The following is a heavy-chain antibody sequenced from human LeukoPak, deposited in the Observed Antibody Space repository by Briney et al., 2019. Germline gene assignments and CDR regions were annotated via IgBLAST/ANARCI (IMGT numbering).Heavy chain of an antibody. Sequence: KPSETLSLTCAVYGGSFSGYYWSWIRQPPGKGLEWIGEINHSGSTNYNPSLKSRVTISVDTSKNQFSLKLSSVTAADTAVYYCARGFASLGRRPTLGYFQHWGQGTLVTVSS. J-gene: IGHJ1*01. CDR3: ARGFASLGRRPTLGYFQH. D-gene: IGHD2-21*01. CDR2: INHSGST. CDR1: GGSFSGYY. V-gene: IGHV4-34*01.